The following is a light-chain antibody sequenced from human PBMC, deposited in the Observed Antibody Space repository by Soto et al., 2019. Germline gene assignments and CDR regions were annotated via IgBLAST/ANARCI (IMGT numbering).Light chain of an antibody. J-gene: IGKJ1*01. CDR2: AAS. V-gene: IGKV3-20*01. Sequence: IVLTQSPGTLSLSPGERATLSCRASQSVSSSYLAWYRQKPGQAPRLLIYAASSRATGTPDRFSGSGSGTDFTLTISRLEPEDFAVYYCQHYGSSSWTFGQGTKVDIK. CDR3: QHYGSSSWT. CDR1: QSVSSSY.